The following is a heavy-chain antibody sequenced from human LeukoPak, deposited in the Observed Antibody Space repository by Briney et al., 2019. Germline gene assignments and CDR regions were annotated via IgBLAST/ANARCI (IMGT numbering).Heavy chain of an antibody. D-gene: IGHD3-9*01. CDR2: INHSGST. CDR3: VRRVRYFGQNDY. J-gene: IGHJ4*02. V-gene: IGHV4-34*01. Sequence: GSLRLSCAASGFTFSSYSMNWVRQTPGKGLEWIGEINHSGSTNYNPSLKSRVTMSVDTSKNQISLKLSSVTAADSAVYYCVRRVRYFGQNDYWGQGTLVTVSS. CDR1: GFTFSSYS.